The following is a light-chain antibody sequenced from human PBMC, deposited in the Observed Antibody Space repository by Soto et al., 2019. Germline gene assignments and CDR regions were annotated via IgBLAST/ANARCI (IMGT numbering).Light chain of an antibody. Sequence: QSVLTQPASVSGSSGQSITIFCTGTSSDVGGYNYVSWYQQYPGKAPKLMIYDVSNRPSGISNRFSGSKSGNTASLTISGLQAEDEADYYCSSYTSSSTLYVLGTGTKVTVL. CDR1: SSDVGGYNY. CDR2: DVS. CDR3: SSYTSSSTLYV. V-gene: IGLV2-14*01. J-gene: IGLJ1*01.